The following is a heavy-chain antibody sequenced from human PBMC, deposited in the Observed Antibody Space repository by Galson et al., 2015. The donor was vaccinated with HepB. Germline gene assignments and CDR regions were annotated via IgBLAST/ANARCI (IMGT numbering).Heavy chain of an antibody. CDR1: GFTFSRSW. V-gene: IGHV3-74*01. Sequence: SLRLCCAASGFTFSRSWMHWVRQGPGKGLVWVSRINSAGSSTIYADSVKGRFAISRDNAKNTLYLQMNSLRAEDTAIYYCAREEIAGMVRGYGMDVWGQGTTVTVSS. CDR3: AREEIAGMVRGYGMDV. D-gene: IGHD3-10*01. J-gene: IGHJ6*02. CDR2: INSAGSST.